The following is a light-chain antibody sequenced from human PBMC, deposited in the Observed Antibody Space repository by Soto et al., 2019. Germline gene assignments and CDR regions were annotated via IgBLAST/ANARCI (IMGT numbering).Light chain of an antibody. CDR1: QSISSW. J-gene: IGKJ1*01. CDR3: QQYNSHPWT. V-gene: IGKV1-5*03. Sequence: DIQMTQSPSTLSASVGDRVTITCRASQSISSWLAWYQQKPGKAPKLLIYKASSLESGVPSRFSGSGSGTAFTLTISSLQPDDFATYYCQQYNSHPWTFGQGTKVEIK. CDR2: KAS.